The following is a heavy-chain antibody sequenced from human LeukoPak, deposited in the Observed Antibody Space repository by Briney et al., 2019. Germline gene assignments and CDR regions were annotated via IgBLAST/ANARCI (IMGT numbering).Heavy chain of an antibody. CDR2: ISAYNGNT. D-gene: IGHD3-10*02. Sequence: ASVKVSCKASGYTFTSYGISWVRQAPGQGLEWMGWISAYNGNTNYAQKLQGRVTMTTDTSTSTAYMDLRSLRSDDTAVYYCARAGRFVHYYYYGMDVWGQGTTVTVSS. CDR1: GYTFTSYG. J-gene: IGHJ6*02. V-gene: IGHV1-18*01. CDR3: ARAGRFVHYYYYGMDV.